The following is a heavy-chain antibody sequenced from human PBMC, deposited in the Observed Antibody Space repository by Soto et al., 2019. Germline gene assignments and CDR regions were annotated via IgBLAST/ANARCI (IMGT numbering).Heavy chain of an antibody. CDR2: IKSKTDGGTT. Sequence: GGSLRLSCAASGFTFSNAWMNWVRQAPGKGLEWVGRIKSKTDGGTTDYAAPVKGRFTISRDDSKNTLYLQMNSLKTEDTAVYYCTYYRQGDNVLMVYAKDYYYYYYGMDVWGQGTTVTVSS. V-gene: IGHV3-15*07. D-gene: IGHD2-8*01. J-gene: IGHJ6*02. CDR3: TYYRQGDNVLMVYAKDYYYYYYGMDV. CDR1: GFTFSNAW.